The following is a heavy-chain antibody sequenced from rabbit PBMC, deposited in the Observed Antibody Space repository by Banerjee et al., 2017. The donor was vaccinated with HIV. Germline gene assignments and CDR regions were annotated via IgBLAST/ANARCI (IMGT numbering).Heavy chain of an antibody. CDR3: ARDGAGYAGYGYARL. Sequence: QSLQESGGGLFQPGGSLTLSCKASGFTISSYHMGWVRQAPGKGLEWIGCIYAGSSDSTNHASWAKGRFTISSTSSTTVTLQMTSLTAADTATYFCARDGAGYAGYGYARLWGPGTLVTVS. CDR1: GFTISSYH. J-gene: IGHJ4*01. D-gene: IGHD6-1*01. CDR2: IYAGSSDST. V-gene: IGHV1S40*01.